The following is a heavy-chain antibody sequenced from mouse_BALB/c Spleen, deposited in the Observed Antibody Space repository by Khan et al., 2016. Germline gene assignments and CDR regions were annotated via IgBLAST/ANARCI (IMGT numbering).Heavy chain of an antibody. CDR3: ARYDGSSYGRGMDY. D-gene: IGHD1-1*01. CDR2: ISYSGGT. CDR1: GDSITSGY. V-gene: IGHV3-8*02. J-gene: IGHJ4*01. Sequence: EVQLQESGPSLVKPSQTLSLTCSVTGDSITSGYWNWIRKFPGNKLEYMGYISYSGGTYNNPSLKSRISITRDTSKNQYYLQLNSVTTEDTGTYXCARYDGSSYGRGMDYWGQGLSVTVSS.